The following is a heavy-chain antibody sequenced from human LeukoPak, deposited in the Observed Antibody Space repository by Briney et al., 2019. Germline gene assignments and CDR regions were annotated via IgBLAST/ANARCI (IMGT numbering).Heavy chain of an antibody. CDR3: AKDIGYYYYYYMDV. CDR2: ISWNSGSI. Sequence: GGSLRLSCAASGFTFDDYAMHWVRQAPGKGLEWVSGISWNSGSIGYADSVKGRFTISRDNAKNSLYLQMNSLRAEDTALYYCAKDIGYYYYYYMDVWAKGPRSPSP. J-gene: IGHJ6*03. CDR1: GFTFDDYA. V-gene: IGHV3-9*01.